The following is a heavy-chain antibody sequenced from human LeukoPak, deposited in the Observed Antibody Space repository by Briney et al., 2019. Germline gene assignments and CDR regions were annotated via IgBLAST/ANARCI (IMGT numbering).Heavy chain of an antibody. CDR1: GFTFSNYE. Sequence: GGSLRLSCAASGFTFSNYEMNWVRQAPGKGLEWVSYISSSGNTMYYADSVKGRFTISKDNAKNSLFLQINSLRAEDTAVYYCARASFTTWEYWGQGTLVTVSS. J-gene: IGHJ4*02. D-gene: IGHD1-14*01. CDR2: ISSSGNTM. CDR3: ARASFTTWEY. V-gene: IGHV3-48*03.